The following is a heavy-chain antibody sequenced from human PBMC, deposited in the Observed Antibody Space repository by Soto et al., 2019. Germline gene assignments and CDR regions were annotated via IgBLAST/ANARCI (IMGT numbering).Heavy chain of an antibody. D-gene: IGHD6-6*01. CDR3: AREGIAARRGRYYYGMDV. V-gene: IGHV1-69*13. J-gene: IGHJ6*02. CDR2: IIPIFGTA. Sequence: GASVKVSCKASGGTFSSYAISWVRQAPGQGLEWMGGIIPIFGTANYAQKFQGRVTITADESTSTAYMELSSLRSEDTAVYYCAREGIAARRGRYYYGMDVWGQGPTVTVSS. CDR1: GGTFSSYA.